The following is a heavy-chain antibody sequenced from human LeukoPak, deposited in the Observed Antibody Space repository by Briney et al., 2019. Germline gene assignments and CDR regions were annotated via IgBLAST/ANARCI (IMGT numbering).Heavy chain of an antibody. CDR2: IIPILGIA. Sequence: GASVKVSCKASGGTFSSYAISWVRQAPGQGLEWMGRIIPILGIANYAQKFQGRVTITADKSTSTAYMELSSLRSEDTAVYYCAREDSTTGFDYWGQGTLVTVSS. V-gene: IGHV1-69*04. CDR1: GGTFSSYA. J-gene: IGHJ4*02. D-gene: IGHD2-2*01. CDR3: AREDSTTGFDY.